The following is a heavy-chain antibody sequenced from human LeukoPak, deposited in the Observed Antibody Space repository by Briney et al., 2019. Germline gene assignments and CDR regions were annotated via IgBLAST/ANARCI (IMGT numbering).Heavy chain of an antibody. J-gene: IGHJ4*02. CDR3: ARRIRRYYYGSGSYHYFDY. CDR2: INHSGST. Sequence: SETLSLTCAVYGGSFSGYYWSWIRQPPGKGLEWIGEINHSGSTNYNPSLKSRVTISVDTSKNQFSLKLSSVTAADTAVYYCARRIRRYYYGSGSYHYFDYWGQGTLVTVSS. D-gene: IGHD3-10*01. CDR1: GGSFSGYY. V-gene: IGHV4-34*01.